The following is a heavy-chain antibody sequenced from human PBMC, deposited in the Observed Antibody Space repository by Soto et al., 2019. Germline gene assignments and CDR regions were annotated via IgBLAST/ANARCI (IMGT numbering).Heavy chain of an antibody. CDR2: IYPGDHET. CDR1: GYTFSNFW. CDR3: ARSPRSSPYFDY. V-gene: IGHV5-51*01. Sequence: GESLKISCRCSGYTFSNFWIAWVRHLPGKGLEWMGIIYPGDHETRYSPSFHGKVTISADKSINTAYLQWSSLEASDSAFYYCARSPRSSPYFDYWGQGALVTSPQ. J-gene: IGHJ4*02. D-gene: IGHD6-13*01.